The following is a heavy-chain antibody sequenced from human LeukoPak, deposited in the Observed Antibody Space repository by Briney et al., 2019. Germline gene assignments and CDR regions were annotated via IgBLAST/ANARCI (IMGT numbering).Heavy chain of an antibody. CDR2: ISSSSSTI. CDR1: GFTFSSYT. V-gene: IGHV3-48*02. J-gene: IGHJ4*02. D-gene: IGHD3-10*01. CDR3: ARAVQYYSTPIFDS. Sequence: GGSLRLSCAASGFTFSSYTMNWVRQAPGKGLEWVSYISSSSSTIYYADSAKGRFTISRDNAENSLYLQMNSLRDEDTAVYYCARAVQYYSTPIFDSWGQGTLVTVSS.